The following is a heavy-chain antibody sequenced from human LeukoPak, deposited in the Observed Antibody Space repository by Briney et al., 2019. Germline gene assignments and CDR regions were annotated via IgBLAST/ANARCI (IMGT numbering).Heavy chain of an antibody. CDR2: INHSGST. CDR3: ARGTVTTPDYFDY. V-gene: IGHV4-34*01. Sequence: SETLSLTCAVYGGSFSGYYWSWIRQPPGKGLEWIGEINHSGSTNYNPSLKSRVTISVDTSKNQFSLKLSFVTAADTAVYYCARGTVTTPDYFDYWGQGTLVTVSS. D-gene: IGHD4-17*01. J-gene: IGHJ4*02. CDR1: GGSFSGYY.